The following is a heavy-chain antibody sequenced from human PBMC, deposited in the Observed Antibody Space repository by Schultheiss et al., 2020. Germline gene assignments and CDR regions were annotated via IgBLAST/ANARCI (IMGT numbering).Heavy chain of an antibody. J-gene: IGHJ4*02. CDR2: ISGSGGST. CDR3: AREAYTRITVTGTGGYFDY. CDR1: GFTFSSYS. V-gene: IGHV3-23*01. D-gene: IGHD6-19*01. Sequence: GESLKISCAASGFTFSSYSMNWVRQAPGKGLEWVSAISGSGGSTYYADSVKGRFTISRDNSKNSLYLQMNSLRAEDTAVYYCAREAYTRITVTGTGGYFDYWGQGMLVTVSS.